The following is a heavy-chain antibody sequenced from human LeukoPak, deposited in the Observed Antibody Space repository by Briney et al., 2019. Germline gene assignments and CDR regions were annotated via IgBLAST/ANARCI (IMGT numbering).Heavy chain of an antibody. CDR1: GFTFSSYP. CDR2: ITSSGGT. V-gene: IGHV3-23*01. Sequence: GGSLRLSCAASGFTFSSYPVSWVRQAPGRGLEWVSAITSSGGTYYIASVRGRFIVSRDKSRNTLYLQMNGLTAEDTAMYYCAKEDYRDHTTGFDSWGQGTLVTVSS. CDR3: AKEDYRDHTTGFDS. D-gene: IGHD4-17*01. J-gene: IGHJ5*01.